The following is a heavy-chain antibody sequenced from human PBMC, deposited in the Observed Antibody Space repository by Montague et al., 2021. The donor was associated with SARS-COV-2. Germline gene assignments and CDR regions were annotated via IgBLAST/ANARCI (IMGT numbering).Heavy chain of an antibody. CDR2: ISYDGSNK. Sequence: SLRLSCAGSGFTFSNYGIHWVRQAPGKGLEWVAVISYDGSNKYYADSVKGRFTISRDNSKNTLYLQMNSLRTEDTAVYYCAKDWWIKIAAPEYFDYWGQGTLVTVSS. V-gene: IGHV3-30*18. CDR3: AKDWWIKIAAPEYFDY. D-gene: IGHD6-25*01. J-gene: IGHJ4*02. CDR1: GFTFSNYG.